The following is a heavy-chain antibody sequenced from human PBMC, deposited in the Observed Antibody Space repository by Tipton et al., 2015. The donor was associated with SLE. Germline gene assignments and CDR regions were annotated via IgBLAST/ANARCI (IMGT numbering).Heavy chain of an antibody. CDR3: AKGGYSYGPFEY. Sequence: SLRLSCAASGFTFSSYGMHWVRQAPGKGLEWVAFIRYDGSNKYYADSVKGRFTISRDNSKNTLYLQMNSLRAEDTAVYYCAKGGYSYGPFEYWGQGTLVTVSS. V-gene: IGHV3-30*02. J-gene: IGHJ4*02. CDR2: IRYDGSNK. D-gene: IGHD5-18*01. CDR1: GFTFSSYG.